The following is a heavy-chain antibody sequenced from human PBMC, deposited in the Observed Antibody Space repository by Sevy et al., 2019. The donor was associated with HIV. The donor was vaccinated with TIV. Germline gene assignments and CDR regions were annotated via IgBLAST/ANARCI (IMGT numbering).Heavy chain of an antibody. J-gene: IGHJ4*02. D-gene: IGHD3-22*01. CDR2: IRSKANSYAT. CDR1: GFTFSGSA. Sequence: GGSLRLSCAASGFTFSGSAMHWVRQASGKGLEWVGRIRSKANSYATAYAASVKGRFTISRDDSKNTAYLQMNSLKTEDTAVYYCTRHEEYYYDSSGPADYWDQGTLVTVSS. CDR3: TRHEEYYYDSSGPADY. V-gene: IGHV3-73*01.